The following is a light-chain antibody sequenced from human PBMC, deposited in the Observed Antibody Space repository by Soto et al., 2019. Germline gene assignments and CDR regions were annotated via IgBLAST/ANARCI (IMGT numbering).Light chain of an antibody. CDR1: QSVSSSY. J-gene: IGKJ1*01. CDR2: GAS. Sequence: EIVLTQSPDALAVSPGERATLSCRASQSVSSSYLAWYQQKPGQASRLLIYGASSRATGIPDRFSGSGSGTDFTLTISRLEPEDFAVYYCQQYGSSPRTFGQGTKV. CDR3: QQYGSSPRT. V-gene: IGKV3-20*01.